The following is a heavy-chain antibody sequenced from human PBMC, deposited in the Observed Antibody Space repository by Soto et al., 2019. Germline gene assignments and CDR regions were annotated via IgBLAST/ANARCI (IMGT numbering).Heavy chain of an antibody. Sequence: QVQLVQSGAEVKKPRSSVKVSCKASGGTFSSHAVSWVRQAPGQGLEWMGGIIPMLGTANNAQKFQGRVTLTEDEPTSTAYTELSSLRSEDTAVYYCAKLLRPVGDENAMDVWGQGTTVTVSS. V-gene: IGHV1-69*11. J-gene: IGHJ6*02. CDR1: GGTFSSHA. CDR3: AKLLRPVGDENAMDV. D-gene: IGHD3-10*01. CDR2: IIPMLGTA.